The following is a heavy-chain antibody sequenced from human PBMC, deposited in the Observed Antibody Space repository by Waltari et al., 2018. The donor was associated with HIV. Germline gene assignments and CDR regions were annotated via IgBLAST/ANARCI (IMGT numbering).Heavy chain of an antibody. V-gene: IGHV3-30*03. J-gene: IGHJ4*02. CDR2: ISNDGSNI. D-gene: IGHD3-22*01. Sequence: QVHLVESGGGVVQPGNSLRLSCAASGFTLSGHGMHWVRPPPGKGLEGWAVISNDGSNINDADSVKGRFTISRDTFKKTLYLQMNSRRAEEKAVYYCATDAIFQGSHVADSSGYYFDSWGQGTLVTVSS. CDR3: ATDAIFQGSHVADSSGYYFDS. CDR1: GFTLSGHG.